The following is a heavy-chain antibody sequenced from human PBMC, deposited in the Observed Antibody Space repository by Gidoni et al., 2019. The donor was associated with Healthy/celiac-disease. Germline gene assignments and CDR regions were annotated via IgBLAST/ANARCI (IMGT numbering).Heavy chain of an antibody. D-gene: IGHD4-17*01. CDR3: AHSPDYGEHFDY. CDR1: GFSLSTSGVG. CDR2: IYWNDDK. J-gene: IGHJ4*02. Sequence: QITLKESGPTLVKPTQTLTLTCTFSGFSLSTSGVGVGWIRQPPGKALEWLALIYWNDDKRYSPSLKSRLIITKDTSKNQVVLTMTNMDPVDTATYYCAHSPDYGEHFDYWGQGTLVTVSS. V-gene: IGHV2-5*01.